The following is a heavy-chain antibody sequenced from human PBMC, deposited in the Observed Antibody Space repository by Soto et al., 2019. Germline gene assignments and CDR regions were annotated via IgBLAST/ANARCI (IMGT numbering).Heavy chain of an antibody. CDR2: IWYDGSNK. CDR3: ARARAGGSYLDY. CDR1: GFTFSSYG. V-gene: IGHV3-33*01. Sequence: QVQLVESGGGVVQPGRSLRLSCAASGFTFSSYGMHWVRQAPGKGLEWVAVIWYDGSNKYYADSVKGRFTISRDNSKNTLYLQMNSLRAEDTAVYYCARARAGGSYLDYWGQGTLVTVSS. D-gene: IGHD1-26*01. J-gene: IGHJ4*02.